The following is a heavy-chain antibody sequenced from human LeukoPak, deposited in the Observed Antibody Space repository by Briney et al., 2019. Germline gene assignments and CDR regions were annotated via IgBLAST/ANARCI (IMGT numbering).Heavy chain of an antibody. CDR2: LTRGGDNDI. Sequence: GGSLRLSRIASGFTLSAYTMNWVRQAPGKGLEWVSTLTRGGDNDIHYADSVKGRFTISRDNSKNSLYLQMNSLRADDTAVYYCVREAYGAHFDYWGQGTLVTVSS. CDR1: GFTLSAYT. CDR3: VREAYGAHFDY. D-gene: IGHD2-21*01. J-gene: IGHJ4*02. V-gene: IGHV3-21*06.